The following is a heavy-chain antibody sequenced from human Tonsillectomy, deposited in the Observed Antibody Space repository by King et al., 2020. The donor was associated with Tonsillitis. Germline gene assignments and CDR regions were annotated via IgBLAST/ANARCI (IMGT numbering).Heavy chain of an antibody. V-gene: IGHV3-23*04. CDR2: ISGSGGST. Sequence: VQLVESGGGLIQPGGSLRLSCAASGFTFSSYAMNWVRQAPGKGLEWVSGISGSGGSTYYADSVEGRFAISRDNSKNTLYLQMNSLRAEDTAVYYCAKDRGFWGPHGMDLWGQGTPVTVSS. CDR3: AKDRGFWGPHGMDL. CDR1: GFTFSSYA. J-gene: IGHJ6*02. D-gene: IGHD3-16*01.